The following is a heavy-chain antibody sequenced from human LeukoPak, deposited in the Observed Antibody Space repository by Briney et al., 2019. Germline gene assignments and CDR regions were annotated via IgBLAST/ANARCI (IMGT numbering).Heavy chain of an antibody. D-gene: IGHD3-22*01. Sequence: SETLSLTCSVSGGSVSSSSYFWGWIRQPPGKGLEWIGNIYYRGNTYYNPPLKSRVTISLDTSRNQFSLKLSSVTAADTAVYYCVNYYDGSGYYYYNHWGQGALVTVSS. CDR3: VNYYDGSGYYYYNH. V-gene: IGHV4-39*07. CDR2: IYYRGNT. J-gene: IGHJ4*02. CDR1: GGSVSSSSYF.